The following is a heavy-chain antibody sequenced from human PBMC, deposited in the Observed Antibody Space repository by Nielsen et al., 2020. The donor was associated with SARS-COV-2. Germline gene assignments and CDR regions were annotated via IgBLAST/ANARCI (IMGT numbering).Heavy chain of an antibody. V-gene: IGHV3-7*03. CDR3: ARDRGLGVDY. D-gene: IGHD3-16*01. Sequence: WIRQPPGKGLEWVANIKQDGSEKYYVDSVKGRFTISRDNAKNSLYLQMNSLRAEDTAVYYCARDRGLGVDYWGRGTLVTVSS. J-gene: IGHJ4*02. CDR2: IKQDGSEK.